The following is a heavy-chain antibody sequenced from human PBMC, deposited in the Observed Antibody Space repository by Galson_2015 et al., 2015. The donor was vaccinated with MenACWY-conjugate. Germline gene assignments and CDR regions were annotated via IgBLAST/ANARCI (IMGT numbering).Heavy chain of an antibody. CDR3: ARAAWNYMFFDS. CDR2: FYFQGET. CDR1: VDSRNRGSFS. Sequence: ETLSPPRTVSVDSRNRGSFSWNLIPPPPREGLGWVGYFYFQGETNYNPSVASRVTITVETSKNPFSLRLSSVTAADTAVYYCARAAWNYMFFDSWGQGSLVTVSS. V-gene: IGHV4-61*01. J-gene: IGHJ4*02. D-gene: IGHD1-7*01.